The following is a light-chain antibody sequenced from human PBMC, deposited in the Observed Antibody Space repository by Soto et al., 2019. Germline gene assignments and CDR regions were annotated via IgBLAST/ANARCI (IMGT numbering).Light chain of an antibody. V-gene: IGLV3-21*04. Sequence: SYELTQPPSVSVAPGKTARVTCRGNNIGSKSVHWYRQKPGQAPVLVIYYDSDRPSGIPERFSGSNSGNTATLTISRVEAGDEADCYCQVWDSGSDHYVFGTGTKLTVL. CDR1: NIGSKS. CDR3: QVWDSGSDHYV. CDR2: YDS. J-gene: IGLJ1*01.